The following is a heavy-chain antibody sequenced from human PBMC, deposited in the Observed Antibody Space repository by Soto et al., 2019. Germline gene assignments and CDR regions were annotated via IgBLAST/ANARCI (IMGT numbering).Heavy chain of an antibody. D-gene: IGHD1-26*01. V-gene: IGHV3-9*01. CDR3: VKDDSINRYSGHVRH. Sequence: EVQLVESGGGLVQPGRSLRLSCAASGLTFDDYAMHWVRQVPGKGLEWVSGINWNSGSIGYADSVKGRFAISRDNAKNSLHLQMNSLRSEDTAFYYGVKDDSINRYSGHVRHWGHGTLVTVSS. J-gene: IGHJ1*01. CDR2: INWNSGSI. CDR1: GLTFDDYA.